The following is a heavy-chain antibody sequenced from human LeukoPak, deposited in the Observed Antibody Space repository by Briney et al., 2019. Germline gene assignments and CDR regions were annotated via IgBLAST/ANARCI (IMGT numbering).Heavy chain of an antibody. D-gene: IGHD1-26*01. CDR2: IRSKAFGGTT. J-gene: IGHJ4*02. Sequence: GGSLRLSCAASGFTVSSNYMSWVRQAPGKGLEWVGFIRSKAFGGTTEYAASVKGRFTISRDDSKSIAYLQMNSLKTEDTAVYYCTRDRQGSYYRYFDYWGQGTLVTVSS. CDR1: GFTVSSNY. V-gene: IGHV3-49*04. CDR3: TRDRQGSYYRYFDY.